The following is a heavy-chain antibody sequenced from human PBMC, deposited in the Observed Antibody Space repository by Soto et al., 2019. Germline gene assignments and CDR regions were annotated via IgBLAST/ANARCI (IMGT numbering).Heavy chain of an antibody. V-gene: IGHV4-59*01. CDR2: IYYSGST. J-gene: IGHJ6*02. D-gene: IGHD6-13*01. Sequence: QVQLQESGPGLVKPSETLSLTCTVSGGSISSYYWSWIRQPPGKGLEWIGYIYYSGSTNYNPSLKSRVTISVDTSKNQFSLKLSSVTAADTAVYYCARGGSSWYDYYYYGMDVWGQGTTVTVSS. CDR3: ARGGSSWYDYYYYGMDV. CDR1: GGSISSYY.